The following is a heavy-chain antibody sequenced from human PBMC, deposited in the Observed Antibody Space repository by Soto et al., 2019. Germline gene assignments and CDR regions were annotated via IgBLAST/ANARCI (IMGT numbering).Heavy chain of an antibody. CDR2: ISGDSNYI. CDR3: ARVVYFGRSAYGL. D-gene: IGHD3-3*01. Sequence: GGSLRLSCAASGFSSSGYNMNWVRQAPGKGLEWVSSISGDSNYIHYADSVQGRFTISRDNAKNSVYLQMNSLRAEDTAVYYCARVVYFGRSAYGLWGQGTMVTVSS. J-gene: IGHJ3*01. CDR1: GFSSSGYN. V-gene: IGHV3-21*01.